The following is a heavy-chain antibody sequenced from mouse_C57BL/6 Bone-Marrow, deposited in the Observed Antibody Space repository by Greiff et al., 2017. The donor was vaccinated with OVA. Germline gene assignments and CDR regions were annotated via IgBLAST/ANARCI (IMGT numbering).Heavy chain of an antibody. D-gene: IGHD3-2*02. CDR1: GFSFNTYA. V-gene: IGHV10-1*01. J-gene: IGHJ2*01. CDR3: VRQLRSCDY. Sequence: EVKLVESGGGLVQPKGSLKLSCAASGFSFNTYAMNWVRQAPGKGLEWVARIRSKSNNYATYYADSVKDRFTIYRDDSEIMLYLQMNNLKTEDTAMYYCVRQLRSCDYWGQGTTLTVSS. CDR2: IRSKSNNYAT.